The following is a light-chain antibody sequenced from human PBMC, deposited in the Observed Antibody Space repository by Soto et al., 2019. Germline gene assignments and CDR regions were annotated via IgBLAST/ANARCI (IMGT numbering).Light chain of an antibody. CDR2: DAS. Sequence: DIQMTQSPSTLSASVGDRVTITCRASQSISSWLAWYQQKPGKAPKLLIYDASSLESGVPSRFSGSGSGTEFTLTITSLQHDDFATYYCQQYYSYPYTFGQGTKVDIK. CDR1: QSISSW. V-gene: IGKV1-5*01. J-gene: IGKJ2*01. CDR3: QQYYSYPYT.